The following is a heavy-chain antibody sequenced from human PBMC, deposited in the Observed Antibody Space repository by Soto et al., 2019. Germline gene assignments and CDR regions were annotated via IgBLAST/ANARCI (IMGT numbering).Heavy chain of an antibody. V-gene: IGHV5-51*01. Sequence: GASLKISCKGSGYSFTSYWIGWVRQMPGKGLEWMGIIYPGDSDTRYSPSFQGQVTISADKSISTAYLQWSSLKASDSAMYYCARQGDYGDYAAFYYGMDVWGQGTTVTVSS. CDR1: GYSFTSYW. CDR2: IYPGDSDT. D-gene: IGHD4-17*01. CDR3: ARQGDYGDYAAFYYGMDV. J-gene: IGHJ6*02.